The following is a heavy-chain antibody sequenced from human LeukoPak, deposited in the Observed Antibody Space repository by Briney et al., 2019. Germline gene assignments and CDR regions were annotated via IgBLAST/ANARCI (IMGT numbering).Heavy chain of an antibody. V-gene: IGHV3-48*02. J-gene: IGHJ4*02. CDR2: IASSSSPI. CDR3: ARQFSGWTTY. CDR1: GFTLNSYS. Sequence: GGSLRLSCAASGFTLNSYSMNWVRQAPGKGLEWVSYIASSSSPIYYADSVKGRFTISRDNAENSVYLQMNSLRDEDTAVYYCARQFSGWTTYWGQGTQVTVSS. D-gene: IGHD6-19*01.